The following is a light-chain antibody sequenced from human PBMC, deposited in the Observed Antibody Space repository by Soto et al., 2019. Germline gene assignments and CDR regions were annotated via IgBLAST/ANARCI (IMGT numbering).Light chain of an antibody. J-gene: IGKJ1*01. CDR3: QHYNSYPEA. V-gene: IGKV1-5*03. Sequence: DIQMTQSPSTLSGSVGDRVTITYRASQTISSWLAWYQQKPGKAPKLLIYKASTLKSGVPSRFSGSGSGTEFTLTISSLQTDDFATYYCQHYNSYPEAFGQGTKVELK. CDR2: KAS. CDR1: QTISSW.